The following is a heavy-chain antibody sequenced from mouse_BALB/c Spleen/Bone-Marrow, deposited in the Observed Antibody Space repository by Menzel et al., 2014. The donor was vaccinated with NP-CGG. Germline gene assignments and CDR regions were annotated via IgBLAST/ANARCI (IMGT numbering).Heavy chain of an antibody. D-gene: IGHD1-1*02. V-gene: IGHV2-9*02. CDR2: IWAGGST. CDR3: ARDRGGSSRALDY. Sequence: VQGVESGPGLVAPSQNLSITCTVSGFSLTSYGVHWVRQPPGKGLEWLGVIWAGGSTIYNSALMSRLSIGKDNSKSQVFLKMNSLQTDDTALYYCARDRGGSSRALDYWGQGTSVTVSS. CDR1: GFSLTSYG. J-gene: IGHJ4*01.